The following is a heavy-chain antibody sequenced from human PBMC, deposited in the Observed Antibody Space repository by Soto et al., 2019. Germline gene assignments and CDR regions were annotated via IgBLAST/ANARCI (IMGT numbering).Heavy chain of an antibody. CDR3: AGGRGWYNWFDP. CDR2: IWYDGSNK. Sequence: QVQLVESGGGVVQPGRSLRLSCAASGFTFSSYGMHWVRQAPGKGLEWVAVIWYDGSNKYYADSVKGRFTISRDNSKNTLYLQMNGLRAEDTAVYYCAGGRGWYNWFDPWGQGTLVTVSS. V-gene: IGHV3-33*01. J-gene: IGHJ5*02. D-gene: IGHD6-19*01. CDR1: GFTFSSYG.